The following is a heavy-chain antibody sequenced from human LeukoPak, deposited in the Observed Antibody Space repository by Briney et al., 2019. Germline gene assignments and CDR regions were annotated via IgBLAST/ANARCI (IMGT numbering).Heavy chain of an antibody. CDR2: IYYSGST. J-gene: IGHJ4*02. D-gene: IGHD3/OR15-3a*01. V-gene: IGHV4-59*12. Sequence: PSETLSLTCTVSGGSISSYYWSWIRQPPGKGLEWIGYIYYSGSTNYNPSLKSRVTISVDTSKNQFSLKLSSVTAADTAVYYCARWGYDFWSGEFDYWGQGTLVTVSS. CDR3: ARWGYDFWSGEFDY. CDR1: GGSISSYY.